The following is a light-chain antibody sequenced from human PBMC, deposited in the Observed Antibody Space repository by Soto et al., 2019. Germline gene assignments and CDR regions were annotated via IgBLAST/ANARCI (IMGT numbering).Light chain of an antibody. CDR3: QQYGSSLLT. V-gene: IGKV3-20*01. J-gene: IGKJ4*01. CDR2: GAS. Sequence: FVLTQSPGTLSLPPRERATLSCRASQSISSSYLAWYQQTPGQAPRLLIFGASSRATGIPDRFSGSGSGTDFTLIISRLEPEDFAVYYCQQYGSSLLTFGGGAKVDIK. CDR1: QSISSSY.